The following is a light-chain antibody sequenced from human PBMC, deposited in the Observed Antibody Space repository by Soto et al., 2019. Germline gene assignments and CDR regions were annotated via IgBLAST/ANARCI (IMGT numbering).Light chain of an antibody. Sequence: DIQMTQSPSALSASVGDRVTITCRASQSVSNWLAGYRQKPGEAPKLLIYEGPTLERGVPSRFSGSGSGTEFTLTISSLQPDDFATFYCQQYDTYSRTFGQGTKVEVK. CDR2: EGP. CDR3: QQYDTYSRT. CDR1: QSVSNW. V-gene: IGKV1-5*03. J-gene: IGKJ1*01.